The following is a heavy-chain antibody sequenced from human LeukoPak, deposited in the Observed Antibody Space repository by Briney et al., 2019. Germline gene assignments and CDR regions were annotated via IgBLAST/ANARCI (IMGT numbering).Heavy chain of an antibody. CDR3: ARERGPGDFWSGYYKTRGGGAFDI. Sequence: PSETLSLTCTVSGGSISSYYWSWIRQPPGKGLEWIGYIYYSGSTNYNPSLKSRVTISVDTSKNQFSLKLSSVTAADTAVYYCARERGPGDFWSGYYKTRGGGAFDIWGQGTMVTVSS. CDR2: IYYSGST. CDR1: GGSISSYY. J-gene: IGHJ3*02. D-gene: IGHD3-3*01. V-gene: IGHV4-59*12.